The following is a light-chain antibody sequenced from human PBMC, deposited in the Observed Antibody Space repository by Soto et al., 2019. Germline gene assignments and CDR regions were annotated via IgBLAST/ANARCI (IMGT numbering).Light chain of an antibody. J-gene: IGLJ1*01. Sequence: QAVVTQPPSVSGAPGQRVTVSCTGSSSNIGAGYGVHWYQQLPGTAPRLLIFGNSNRPSGVPDRFSGSKSDTSASLAITGLQAEDEADYYCQSYDSSLSGFYVFGTGTKLTVL. CDR1: SSNIGAGYG. CDR2: GNS. V-gene: IGLV1-40*01. CDR3: QSYDSSLSGFYV.